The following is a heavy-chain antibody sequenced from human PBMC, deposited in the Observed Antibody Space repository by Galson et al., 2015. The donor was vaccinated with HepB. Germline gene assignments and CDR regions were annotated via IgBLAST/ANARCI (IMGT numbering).Heavy chain of an antibody. Sequence: LRLSCAASGFTFSSYAMHWVRQAPGKGLEWVAVISYDGSNKYYADSVKGRFTISRDNSKNTLYLQMNSLRAEDTAVYYCARVNGYGGLMRGLPIDYWGQGTLVTVSS. D-gene: IGHD5-12*01. CDR3: ARVNGYGGLMRGLPIDY. CDR1: GFTFSSYA. J-gene: IGHJ4*02. CDR2: ISYDGSNK. V-gene: IGHV3-30-3*01.